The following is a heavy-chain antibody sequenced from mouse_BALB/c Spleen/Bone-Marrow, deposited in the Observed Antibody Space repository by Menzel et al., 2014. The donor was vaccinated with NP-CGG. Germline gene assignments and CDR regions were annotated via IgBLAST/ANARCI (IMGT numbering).Heavy chain of an antibody. CDR3: ARKDYGSRGGYFDV. CDR1: GFSLTSYG. D-gene: IGHD1-1*01. CDR2: IWAGGST. V-gene: IGHV2-9*02. J-gene: IGHJ1*01. Sequence: VMLVESGPGLVSPSQSLSITCTVSGFSLTSYGLHWVRQPPGKGLEWLGLIWAGGSTNYNSALMSRLSISKDNSKSQVFLKTNSLQTDDTAMYYCARKDYGSRGGYFDVWGAGTTVTVSS.